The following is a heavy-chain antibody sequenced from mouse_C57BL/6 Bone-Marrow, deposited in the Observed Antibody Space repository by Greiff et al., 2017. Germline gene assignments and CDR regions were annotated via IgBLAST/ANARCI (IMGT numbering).Heavy chain of an antibody. D-gene: IGHD1-1*01. CDR1: GYTFTSYG. J-gene: IGHJ3*01. CDR2: IYPRSGNT. V-gene: IGHV1-81*01. Sequence: QVHVKQSGAELARPGASVKLSCKASGYTFTSYGISWVKQRTGQGLEWIGVIYPRSGNTYYNEKFKGKATLTADKSSSTAYMELRSLTSEDSAVYFCARLGLLRAFAYWGQGTLVTVSA. CDR3: ARLGLLRAFAY.